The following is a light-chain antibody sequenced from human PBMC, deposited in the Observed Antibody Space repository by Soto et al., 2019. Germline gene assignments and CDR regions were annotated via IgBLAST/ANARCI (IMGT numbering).Light chain of an antibody. CDR2: GAS. CDR1: QSVSSN. J-gene: IGKJ4*01. Sequence: EIVMTQSPATLSVSPGERATLSCRASQSVSSNLAWYQQKPGQAPRLLIFGASTRATGIPARFSGSGSGTEFTLTISSLQSEDFAVYYCQQYNGWPLTFCGGTKVEIK. CDR3: QQYNGWPLT. V-gene: IGKV3-15*01.